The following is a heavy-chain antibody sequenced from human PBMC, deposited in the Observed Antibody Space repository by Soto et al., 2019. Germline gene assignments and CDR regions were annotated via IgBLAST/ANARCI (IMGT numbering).Heavy chain of an antibody. CDR3: AKDLRPDYYDSSGYYFD. J-gene: IGHJ4*02. V-gene: IGHV3-23*01. D-gene: IGHD3-22*01. CDR1: GFTFSSYA. CDR2: ISGSGGST. Sequence: GGSLRLSCAASGFTFSSYAMSWVRQAPGKGLEWVSAISGSGGSTYYADSVKGRFTISRDNSKNTLYLQMNSLRAEDTAVYYCAKDLRPDYYDSSGYYFDWGQGTLVTVSS.